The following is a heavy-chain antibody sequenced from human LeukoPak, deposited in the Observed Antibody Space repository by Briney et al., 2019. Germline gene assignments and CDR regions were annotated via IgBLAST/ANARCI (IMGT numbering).Heavy chain of an antibody. CDR2: IYYSGTT. J-gene: IGHJ5*02. CDR1: GNSISSGDYY. D-gene: IGHD1-1*01. Sequence: PSETLSLTCTVSGNSISSGDYYWSWIRQPPGKGLEWIGYIYYSGTTNYNSSLKSRVTISVDTSKKQFSLKLSSVTAADTAVYYCARGRYGTISRGWFDPWGQGTLVTVSS. CDR3: ARGRYGTISRGWFDP. V-gene: IGHV4-61*08.